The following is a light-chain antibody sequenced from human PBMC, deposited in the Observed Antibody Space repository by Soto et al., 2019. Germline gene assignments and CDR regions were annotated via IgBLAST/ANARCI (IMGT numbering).Light chain of an antibody. J-gene: IGLJ1*01. CDR2: TND. CDR1: SSNIGSNT. Sequence: QSALTQPPSASGTPGQRVTISCSGSSSNIGSNTVNWYQQLPGTAPKLLIYTNDQRPSGVPDRFSGSRSGTSASLAISGLQFEDEADYHCSSLDDNLDAVVFGAGTKLNVL. CDR3: SSLDDNLDAVV. V-gene: IGLV1-44*01.